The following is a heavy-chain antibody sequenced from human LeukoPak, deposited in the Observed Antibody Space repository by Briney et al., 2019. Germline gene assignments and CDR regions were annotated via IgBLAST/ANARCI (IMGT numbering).Heavy chain of an antibody. CDR3: AKDRGSYQYYYYYMDV. CDR2: ISWDGGST. V-gene: IGHV3-43D*03. D-gene: IGHD1-26*01. Sequence: GGSLRLSCAASGLSFEDFAMHWVRQAPGKGLERVSLISWDGGSTYYADSVKGRFTISRDNSKNSLYLQMNSLRAEDTALYYCAKDRGSYQYYYYYMDVWGKGTTVTVSS. J-gene: IGHJ6*03. CDR1: GLSFEDFA.